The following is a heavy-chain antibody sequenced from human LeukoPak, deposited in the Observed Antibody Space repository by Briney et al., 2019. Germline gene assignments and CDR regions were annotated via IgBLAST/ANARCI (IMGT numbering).Heavy chain of an antibody. V-gene: IGHV1-18*01. Sequence: ASVKVSCKASGYTFTSYGISWVRQAPGQGLEWMGWISAYNGNTNYAQKLQGRVTMTTDTSTSTAYMELRSQRSDDTAVYYCAREGYDFWSGPAAHAFDIWGQGTMVTVSS. CDR1: GYTFTSYG. J-gene: IGHJ3*02. D-gene: IGHD3-3*01. CDR3: AREGYDFWSGPAAHAFDI. CDR2: ISAYNGNT.